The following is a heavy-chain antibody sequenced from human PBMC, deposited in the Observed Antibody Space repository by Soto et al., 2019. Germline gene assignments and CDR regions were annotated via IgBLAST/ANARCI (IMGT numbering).Heavy chain of an antibody. CDR2: IDPSDSYT. V-gene: IGHV5-10-1*01. CDR3: ARRSIAAERDHYYGMDV. CDR1: GYSFTSYW. Sequence: EVQLVQSGAEVKKPGESLRISCKGSGYSFTSYWISWVRQMPGKGLEWMGRIDPSDSYTNYSPSFQGHVTISADKSISTAYLQWSSLKAPDTAMYYCARRSIAAERDHYYGMDVWGQGTTVTVSS. D-gene: IGHD6-13*01. J-gene: IGHJ6*02.